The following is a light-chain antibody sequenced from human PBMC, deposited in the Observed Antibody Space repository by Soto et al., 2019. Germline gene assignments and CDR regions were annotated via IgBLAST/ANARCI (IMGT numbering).Light chain of an antibody. CDR3: QQRSSWPPYT. Sequence: EIVLTQSPATLSLSPGERATLSCRASQSISIYLAWYQQKPGQAPRLLIYDASNRATGIPARFSGSGSGTDFTLTISSLEPEDLAVYYCQQRSSWPPYTFGQGTNLEIK. V-gene: IGKV3-11*01. CDR2: DAS. CDR1: QSISIY. J-gene: IGKJ2*01.